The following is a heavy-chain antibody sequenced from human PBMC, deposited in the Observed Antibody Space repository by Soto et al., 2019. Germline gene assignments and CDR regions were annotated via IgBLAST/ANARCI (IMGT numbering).Heavy chain of an antibody. CDR1: GFTVTEIY. V-gene: IGHV3-66*01. J-gene: IGHJ3*02. CDR2: IYNEFT. D-gene: IGHD2-15*01. CDR3: VREPRYCSGGSCSIMGDAFDI. Sequence: EVQLVESGGGLVQPGGSLRLSCVASGFTVTEIYMNWVRQAPGKGLEWVSVIYNEFTDYADSVRGRFSISTDSSKNALYLQMNSLRAEDSAVYYCVREPRYCSGGSCSIMGDAFDIWGQATMVTVSS.